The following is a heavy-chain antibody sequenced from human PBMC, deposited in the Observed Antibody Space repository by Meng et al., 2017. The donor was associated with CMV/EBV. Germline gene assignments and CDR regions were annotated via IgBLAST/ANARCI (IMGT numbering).Heavy chain of an antibody. CDR3: GGGGGGSYSAY. CDR2: ISSSGSTI. D-gene: IGHD2-15*01. J-gene: IGHJ4*02. V-gene: IGHV3-48*03. Sequence: GESLKISCAASGFTFSSYEMNWVRQAPGKGLEWVSYISSSGSTIYYADSVKGRFTISRDNAKNSLYLQMNSLRADDTGVYYCGGGGGGSYSAYWGQGTLVTVSS. CDR1: GFTFSSYE.